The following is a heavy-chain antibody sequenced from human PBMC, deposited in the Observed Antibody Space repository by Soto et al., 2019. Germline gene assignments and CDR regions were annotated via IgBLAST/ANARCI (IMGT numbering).Heavy chain of an antibody. CDR1: GFTFSSYG. Sequence: GGSLRLSCAASGFTFSSYGMHWVRQAPGKGLEWVAVIWYDGSNKYYADSVKGRFTISRDNSKNTLYLQMNSLRAEDTAVYYCARDPYYYDSSGYLPYYFDYWGQGTLVTVSS. CDR2: IWYDGSNK. D-gene: IGHD3-22*01. J-gene: IGHJ4*02. V-gene: IGHV3-33*01. CDR3: ARDPYYYDSSGYLPYYFDY.